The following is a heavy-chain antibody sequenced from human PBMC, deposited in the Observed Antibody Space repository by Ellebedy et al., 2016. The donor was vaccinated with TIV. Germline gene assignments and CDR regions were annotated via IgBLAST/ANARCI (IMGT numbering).Heavy chain of an antibody. CDR3: ARVRYGGYVAY. J-gene: IGHJ4*02. CDR1: GFTFSSYS. CDR2: ISSSSSYI. D-gene: IGHD1-26*01. V-gene: IGHV3-21*01. Sequence: GESLKISXAASGFTFSSYSTNWVRQAPGKGLEWVSSISSSSSYIYYADSVKGRFTTSRDNAKNSLYLQMNSLRAEDTAVYYCARVRYGGYVAYWGQGTLVTVSS.